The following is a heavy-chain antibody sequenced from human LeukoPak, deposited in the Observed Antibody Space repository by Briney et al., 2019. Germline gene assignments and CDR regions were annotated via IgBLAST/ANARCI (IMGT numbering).Heavy chain of an antibody. J-gene: IGHJ4*02. V-gene: IGHV3-48*01. CDR1: GFTFSSYG. Sequence: GRSLRLSCAASGFTFSSYGMHWVRQAPGKGLEWVSFISTTSSTIYYADSVKGRFSISRDNAKNSLYLQMTSLRAEDTAIYYCARVDPFDYWGQGTLVIVSS. CDR3: ARVDPFDY. D-gene: IGHD3-9*01. CDR2: ISTTSSTI.